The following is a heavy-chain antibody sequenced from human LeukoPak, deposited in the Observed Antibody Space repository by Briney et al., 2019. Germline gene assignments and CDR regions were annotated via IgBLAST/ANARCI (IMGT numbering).Heavy chain of an antibody. CDR1: GFTVSSNY. J-gene: IGHJ4*02. Sequence: GGSLRLSCAASGFTVSSNYMSWVRQAPGKGLEWVSVIYSGGITYYADSVKGRCTISRDNSKNTLYLQMNSLRAEDTAVYYCARATAGTVMAVDYWGQGTLVTVSS. CDR2: IYSGGIT. D-gene: IGHD6-13*01. CDR3: ARATAGTVMAVDY. V-gene: IGHV3-53*01.